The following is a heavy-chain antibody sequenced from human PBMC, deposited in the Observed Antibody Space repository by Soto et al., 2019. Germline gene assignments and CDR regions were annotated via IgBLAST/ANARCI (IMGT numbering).Heavy chain of an antibody. J-gene: IGHJ4*02. D-gene: IGHD1-26*01. V-gene: IGHV3-66*01. CDR3: ARESIVGATNTFDD. CDR2: IYSGGST. Sequence: PGGSLRLSCAASGFSFSRHSMNWVRQAPGKGLEWVSIIYSGGSTYYADSVKGRFTISRDNSKNTLYLQMNSLRAEDTAVYYCARESIVGATNTFDDSGQGTLVTVSS. CDR1: GFSFSRHS.